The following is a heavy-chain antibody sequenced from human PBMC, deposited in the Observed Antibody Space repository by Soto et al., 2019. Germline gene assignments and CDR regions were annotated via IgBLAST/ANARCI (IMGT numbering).Heavy chain of an antibody. J-gene: IGHJ6*02. V-gene: IGHV1-69*13. CDR1: GGTFSSYA. D-gene: IGHD3-3*01. CDR3: ARVYSGRSGYYNRYYYGMDV. CDR2: IIPIFGTA. Sequence: GASVNVSCKASGGTFSSYAISWVRQAPGQGLEWMGGIIPIFGTANYAQKFQGRVTITADESTSTAYMELSSLRSEDTAVYYCARVYSGRSGYYNRYYYGMDVWGQGTTVTVSS.